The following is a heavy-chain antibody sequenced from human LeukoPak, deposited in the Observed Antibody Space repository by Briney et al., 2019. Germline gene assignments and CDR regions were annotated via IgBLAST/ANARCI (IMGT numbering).Heavy chain of an antibody. J-gene: IGHJ6*04. CDR3: ARDQLGCSSTSCYRDYYYYGMDV. Sequence: ASVKVSCKASGYTFTSYGISWVRQAPGQGLEWMGWISAYNGNTNYAQKLQGRVTMTTDTSTSTAYMELRSLRSDDTGVYYCARDQLGCSSTSCYRDYYYYGMDVWGKGTTVTVSS. CDR2: ISAYNGNT. V-gene: IGHV1-18*04. CDR1: GYTFTSYG. D-gene: IGHD2-2*01.